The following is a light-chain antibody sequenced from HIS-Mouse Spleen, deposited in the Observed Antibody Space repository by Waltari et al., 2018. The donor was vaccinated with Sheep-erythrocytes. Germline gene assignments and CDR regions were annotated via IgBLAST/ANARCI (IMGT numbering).Light chain of an antibody. J-gene: IGLJ3*02. Sequence: VSGSPGQSITISCTGTSSDVGGYNYVSWYQQHPGKAPKLMIYEVSNRPSGVSNRFSGSKSGNTASLTISGLQAEDEADYYCSSYTSSSTWVFGGGTKLTVL. CDR1: SSDVGGYNY. V-gene: IGLV2-14*01. CDR2: EVS. CDR3: SSYTSSSTWV.